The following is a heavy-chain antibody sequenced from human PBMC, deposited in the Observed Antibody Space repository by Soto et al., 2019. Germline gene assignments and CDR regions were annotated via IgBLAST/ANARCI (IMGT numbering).Heavy chain of an antibody. CDR1: GGSISYNSYY. V-gene: IGHV4-39*02. CDR3: ARLVVVAPVANA. Sequence: SETLSLTCSVSGGSISYNSYYWGWIRQPPGKGLEWVGGIFYTGTTYYSPSLKDRVTISVDTSKNSFSLDLTSVTAADTAVYFCARLVVVAPVANAWGQGTLVTVSS. CDR2: IFYTGTT. D-gene: IGHD2-2*01. J-gene: IGHJ5*02.